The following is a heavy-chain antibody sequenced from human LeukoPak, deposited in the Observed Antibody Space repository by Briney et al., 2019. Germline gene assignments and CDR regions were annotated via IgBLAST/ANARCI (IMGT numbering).Heavy chain of an antibody. D-gene: IGHD3-22*01. Sequence: GGSLRLSCAASGFTFSSYGMHWVRQAPGKGLEWVAVIWYDGSNKYYADSVKGRFTISRDNSKNTLYLQMNSLRAEDTAVYYCARVPYYDSRDYWGQGTLVTVSS. CDR3: ARVPYYDSRDY. V-gene: IGHV3-33*01. CDR2: IWYDGSNK. CDR1: GFTFSSYG. J-gene: IGHJ4*02.